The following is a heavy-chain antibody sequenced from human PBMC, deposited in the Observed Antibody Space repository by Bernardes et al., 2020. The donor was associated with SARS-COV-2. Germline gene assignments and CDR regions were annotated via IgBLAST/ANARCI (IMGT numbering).Heavy chain of an antibody. J-gene: IGHJ6*02. CDR1: GYPFTGYY. V-gene: IGHV1-2*02. D-gene: IGHD3-22*01. CDR2: INPNSGGT. CDR3: AIPPPNYDGHGMDV. Sequence: ASVKVSCKASGYPFTGYYMHWVRQAPGQGLEWMGWINPNSGGTNYAQKLQGRVTMTRDTSISTAYMELSRLRSDDTAVYYCAIPPPNYDGHGMDVWGPGTTVTV.